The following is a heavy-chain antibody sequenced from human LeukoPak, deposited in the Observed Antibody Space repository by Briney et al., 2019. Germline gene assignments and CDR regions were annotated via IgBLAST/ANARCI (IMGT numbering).Heavy chain of an antibody. Sequence: GGSLRLSCAASGFTFSSYAMSWVRQAPGKGLEWVSAISGSGGSTYYADSVKGRFTISRDNSKNTLYLQMNSLRAEDTAVYYCAKDGYYYDSSGRIAEYFQHWGQGTLVTVSS. J-gene: IGHJ1*01. D-gene: IGHD3-22*01. CDR3: AKDGYYYDSSGRIAEYFQH. CDR1: GFTFSSYA. V-gene: IGHV3-23*01. CDR2: ISGSGGST.